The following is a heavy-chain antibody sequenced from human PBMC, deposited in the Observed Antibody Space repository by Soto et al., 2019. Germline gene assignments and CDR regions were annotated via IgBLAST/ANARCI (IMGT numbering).Heavy chain of an antibody. V-gene: IGHV3-21*01. Sequence: EVPLVESGGGLVKPGGSLRLSCAASGFTFSSYAMSWVRQAPGKGLEWVSSITETSRYIYYAGSVKGRFTISRDNARNALYLDLNNLRAEETAGYYCASAAWRSYRCYLRCAHMDVWGKGATVTVSS. CDR3: ASAAWRSYRCYLRCAHMDV. CDR1: GFTFSSYA. D-gene: IGHD2-2*01. J-gene: IGHJ6*03. CDR2: ITETSRYI.